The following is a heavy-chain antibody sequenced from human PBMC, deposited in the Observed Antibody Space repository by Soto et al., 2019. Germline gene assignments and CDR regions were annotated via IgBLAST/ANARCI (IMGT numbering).Heavy chain of an antibody. CDR3: ARAVTYYDYVWVAFDI. D-gene: IGHD3-16*01. CDR2: INPNSGGT. V-gene: IGHV1-2*04. J-gene: IGHJ3*02. Sequence: ASVKVSCKASGYTFTGYYMHWVRQAPGQGLEWMGWINPNSGGTNYAQKFQGWVTMTRDTSISTAYMELSRLRSDDTAVYYCARAVTYYDYVWVAFDIWGQGTMVTISS. CDR1: GYTFTGYY.